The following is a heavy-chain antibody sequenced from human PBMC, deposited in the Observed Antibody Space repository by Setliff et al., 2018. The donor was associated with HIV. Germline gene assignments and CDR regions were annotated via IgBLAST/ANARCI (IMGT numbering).Heavy chain of an antibody. J-gene: IGHJ4*02. CDR1: GFTFSSYA. CDR3: ARESSSWYRDLDY. V-gene: IGHV3-30*02. CDR2: IRDDGHYK. Sequence: PGGALRLSCAASGFTFSSYAMHWVRQAPGKGLEWVAFIRDDGHYKYYSEFAKGRFTISRDNAKNSLYLQMNKLRVEDTAVYYCARESSSWYRDLDYWGQGTLVTVSS. D-gene: IGHD6-13*01.